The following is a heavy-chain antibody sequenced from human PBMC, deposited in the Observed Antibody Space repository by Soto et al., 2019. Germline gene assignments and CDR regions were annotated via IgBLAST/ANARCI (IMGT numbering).Heavy chain of an antibody. CDR2: VKSKTDGETT. Sequence: EVQLVESGGGLVKPGGSLRLSCAASGFTFSKAWRSWVRQAPGKGPECGGRVKSKTDGETTGYAAPVRGRFTISRDDSXXXXXXXXXXXXXXXXXXXXXXXXXXXXXXXGFDPWGQGTLVTVSS. CDR1: GFTFSKAW. CDR3: XXXXXXXXXXGFDP. J-gene: IGHJ5*02. V-gene: IGHV3-15*01.